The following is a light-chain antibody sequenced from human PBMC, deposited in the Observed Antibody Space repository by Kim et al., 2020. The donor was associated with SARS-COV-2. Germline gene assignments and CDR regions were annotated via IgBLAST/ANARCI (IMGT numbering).Light chain of an antibody. CDR1: RGGIASTY. J-gene: IGLJ3*02. V-gene: IGLV6-57*02. Sequence: KAVDRSCTGSRGGIASTYVQWYPQRPGSAPTTVIYEDNQRPSGVPDRFSGSIDSSSNSASLTISGLKTEDEADYYCQSYDSSNHEVFGGGTQLTVL. CDR3: QSYDSSNHEV. CDR2: EDN.